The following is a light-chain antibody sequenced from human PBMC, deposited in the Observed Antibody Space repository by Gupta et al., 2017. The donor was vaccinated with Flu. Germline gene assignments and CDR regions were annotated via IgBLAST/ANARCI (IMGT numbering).Light chain of an antibody. J-gene: IGKJ2*01. CDR3: QRRDT. CDR2: GAS. CDR1: QSVSSN. Sequence: EIVMTQSPATLSVSPGERATLSCRASQSVSSNLAWYQQKPGQAPRLLIYGASTRATGIPARFSGSGSGTEFTLTISSLQSEDFAVYYCQRRDTFGQGTKLEIK. V-gene: IGKV3-15*01.